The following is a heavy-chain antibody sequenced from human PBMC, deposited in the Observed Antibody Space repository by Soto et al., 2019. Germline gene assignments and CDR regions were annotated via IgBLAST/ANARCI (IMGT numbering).Heavy chain of an antibody. CDR2: ISGGGDSA. Sequence: EVQLLESGGGLVQAGGSLRLSCRASGSTSSSDAMTWVRQAPGKGLEWVSVISGGGDSAYYADSVQGRFAISRDNSKNPLFLQMRRLRAEDTAVYYCAKVGYESGGYYYHDAFHIWGQGTMVTVSS. J-gene: IGHJ3*02. V-gene: IGHV3-23*01. CDR1: GSTSSSDA. CDR3: AKVGYESGGYYYHDAFHI. D-gene: IGHD3-22*01.